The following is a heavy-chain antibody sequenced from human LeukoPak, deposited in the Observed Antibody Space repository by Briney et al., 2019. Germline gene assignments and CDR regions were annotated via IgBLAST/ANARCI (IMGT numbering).Heavy chain of an antibody. J-gene: IGHJ6*03. CDR2: INAANGHT. V-gene: IGHV1-3*03. Sequence: ASVKVSCKASGYTFTNYAIHWVRQAPGQRFEWMGWINAANGHTKYSQHFQDRITITRDTSATTAYMELSNLRSEDMALYYCARGRGPPNTNRDFYYYYYYMDVWGTGTTVTVSS. CDR3: ARGRGPPNTNRDFYYYYYYMDV. D-gene: IGHD3-10*01. CDR1: GYTFTNYA.